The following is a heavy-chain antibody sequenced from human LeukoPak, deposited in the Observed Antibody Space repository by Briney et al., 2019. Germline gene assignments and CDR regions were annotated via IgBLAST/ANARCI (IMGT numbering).Heavy chain of an antibody. J-gene: IGHJ4*02. CDR2: ISAYNGNT. Sequence: ASVKVSCKASGYTFTSYGISWVRQAPGQGLEWMGWISAYNGNTNYAQKLQGRVTMTTDTSTSTAYMELRSLRSDDTAVYYCARDLRTSRSAAMLGIPSDYWGQGTLVTVSS. CDR1: GYTFTSYG. V-gene: IGHV1-18*01. CDR3: ARDLRTSRSAAMLGIPSDY. D-gene: IGHD2-2*01.